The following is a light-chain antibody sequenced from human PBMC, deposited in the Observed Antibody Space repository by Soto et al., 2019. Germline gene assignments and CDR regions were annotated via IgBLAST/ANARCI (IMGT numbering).Light chain of an antibody. CDR2: EVT. CDR1: SSDVGGYNY. J-gene: IGLJ3*02. Sequence: QSVLTQPASVSGSPGQSITISCTGTSSDVGGYNYVSWYQQHPGQAPKLMIYEVTNRPSGVSNRFSGSKSANTASLTISGLQAEDGADYYCSSYTSSGTRVFGGGTQLTVL. V-gene: IGLV2-14*01. CDR3: SSYTSSGTRV.